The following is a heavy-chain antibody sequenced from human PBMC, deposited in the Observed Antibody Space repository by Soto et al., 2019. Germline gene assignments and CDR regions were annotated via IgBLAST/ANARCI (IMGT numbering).Heavy chain of an antibody. J-gene: IGHJ3*01. CDR3: AEDSGLPDFGIVMHAFDV. CDR1: GFTFHDYA. CDR2: IAFTGSAT. V-gene: IGHV3-23*01. D-gene: IGHD3-3*01. Sequence: GGSLRLSCATSGFTFHDYAMSWVRQAPGKGLEWVSAIAFTGSATYYADSVKGRFTISRDNSKNIVYLQMNSLRVDDTALYYCAEDSGLPDFGIVMHAFDVWGQGTMVTVSS.